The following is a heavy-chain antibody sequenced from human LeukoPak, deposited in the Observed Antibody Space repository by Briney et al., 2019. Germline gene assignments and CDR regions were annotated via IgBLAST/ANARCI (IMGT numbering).Heavy chain of an antibody. D-gene: IGHD2-2*01. Sequence: GGSLRLSCADSGFTFSSYSMNWIRQAPGKGLEWISYISSGGGTIYYADSVKGRFTISRDNAKNSLYLQMNSLRAEDTALYYCARLPALNYYYYMDVWGKGTTVTVSS. V-gene: IGHV3-48*04. CDR1: GFTFSSYS. J-gene: IGHJ6*03. CDR2: ISSGGGTI. CDR3: ARLPALNYYYYMDV.